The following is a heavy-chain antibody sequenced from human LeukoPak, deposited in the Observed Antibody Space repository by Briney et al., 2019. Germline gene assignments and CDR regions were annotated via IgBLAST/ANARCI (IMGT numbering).Heavy chain of an antibody. CDR2: IYYSGST. J-gene: IGHJ4*02. CDR3: ARQGDRFGELSKYYFDY. D-gene: IGHD3-10*01. V-gene: IGHV4-39*01. CDR1: GGSISSSSYY. Sequence: KPSETLSLTCTVSGGSISSSSYYWGWIRQPPGKGLEWIGSIYYSGSTYYNPSLKSRVTISVDTSKNQFSLKLSSVTAADTAVYYCARQGDRFGELSKYYFDYWGQGTLVTVSS.